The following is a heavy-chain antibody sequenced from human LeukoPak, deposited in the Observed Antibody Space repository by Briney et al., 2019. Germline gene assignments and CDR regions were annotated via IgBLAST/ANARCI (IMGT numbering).Heavy chain of an antibody. V-gene: IGHV4-59*01. CDR1: GASISSYY. CDR3: ARDKVGGTGSFDY. D-gene: IGHD1-26*01. CDR2: IYYSGST. Sequence: PSETLSLTCSVSGASISSYYWSWIRQPPGKGLEWIGYIYYSGSTNYNPSLKSRVTISADTSRNQFSLRLSSVTAGDTAVYYCARDKVGGTGSFDYWGRGTLVTVSS. J-gene: IGHJ4*02.